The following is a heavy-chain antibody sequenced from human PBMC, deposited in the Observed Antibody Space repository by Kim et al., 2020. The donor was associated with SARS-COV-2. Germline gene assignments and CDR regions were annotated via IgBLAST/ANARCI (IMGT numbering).Heavy chain of an antibody. J-gene: IGHJ1*01. Sequence: KFQGRVTITADKSTSTAYMELSSLRSEDTAVYYCARGGHYYDSPEYFQHWGQGTLVTVSS. V-gene: IGHV1-69*04. CDR3: ARGGHYYDSPEYFQH. D-gene: IGHD3-22*01.